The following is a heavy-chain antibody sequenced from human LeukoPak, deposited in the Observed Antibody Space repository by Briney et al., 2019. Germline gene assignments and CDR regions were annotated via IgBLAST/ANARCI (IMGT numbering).Heavy chain of an antibody. J-gene: IGHJ3*02. Sequence: GGSLRLSCAASGFPFSSYGMHWVRQAPGKGLEWVALIWYDGSNLYYADSVKGRFTISKDSSKNTLYLHMNSLRAEDTAVYYCARDKDYYGSGSPSLDAFDIWGQGTMVTVSS. CDR2: IWYDGSNL. CDR3: ARDKDYYGSGSPSLDAFDI. V-gene: IGHV3-33*01. D-gene: IGHD3-10*01. CDR1: GFPFSSYG.